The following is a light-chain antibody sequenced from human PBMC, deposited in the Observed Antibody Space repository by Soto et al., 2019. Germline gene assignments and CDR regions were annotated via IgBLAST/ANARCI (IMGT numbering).Light chain of an antibody. J-gene: IGKJ4*01. CDR3: KQLNTYPVT. Sequence: IQLTQSPSSLSASVGDGVTITCRASQGVSRYFSWYQQKPGRAAILLISAASTLQSGVPARFSGSGSGTDFTLSITSLQPEDFATYYCKQLNTYPVTFGGGTKVDI. V-gene: IGKV1-9*01. CDR2: AAS. CDR1: QGVSRY.